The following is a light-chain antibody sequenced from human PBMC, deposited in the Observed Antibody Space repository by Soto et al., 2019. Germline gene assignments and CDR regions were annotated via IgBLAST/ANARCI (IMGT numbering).Light chain of an antibody. Sequence: DIQMTQSTSTLSASLGDRVTITCRASQSISSWLAWYQQKPGKAPKLLIYKASTLQTGVPSRFSGSGSGPEFTLTISSLQPDDFATYYCQEYNTLWTFGQGTKVEMK. V-gene: IGKV1-5*03. CDR3: QEYNTLWT. CDR1: QSISSW. CDR2: KAS. J-gene: IGKJ1*01.